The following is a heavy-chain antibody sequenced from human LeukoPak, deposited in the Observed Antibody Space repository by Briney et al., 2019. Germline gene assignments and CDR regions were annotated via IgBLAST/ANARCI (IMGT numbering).Heavy chain of an antibody. D-gene: IGHD3-10*01. J-gene: IGHJ4*02. CDR3: ARDQAGGDLYFDY. V-gene: IGHV4-59*11. Sequence: PSETLSLTCTVSGGSISSHYWSWIRQPPGKGLEWIGYIYYSGSTNYNPSLTSRVTISVDTSKNQFSLKLSSVTAADTAVYYCARDQAGGDLYFDYWGQGTLVTVSS. CDR1: GGSISSHY. CDR2: IYYSGST.